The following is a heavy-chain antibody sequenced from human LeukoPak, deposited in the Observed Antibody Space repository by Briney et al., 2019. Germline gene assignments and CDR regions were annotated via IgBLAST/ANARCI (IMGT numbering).Heavy chain of an antibody. Sequence: GASVKVSCKASGYTFTSYYMHWVRQAPGQGLEWMRIINPSGGSTSYAQKFQGRVTMTRDMSTSTVYMELSSLRSEDTAVYYCAREIRGVAGTMGYWGQGTLVTVSS. D-gene: IGHD6-19*01. CDR3: AREIRGVAGTMGY. J-gene: IGHJ4*02. V-gene: IGHV1-46*01. CDR1: GYTFTSYY. CDR2: INPSGGST.